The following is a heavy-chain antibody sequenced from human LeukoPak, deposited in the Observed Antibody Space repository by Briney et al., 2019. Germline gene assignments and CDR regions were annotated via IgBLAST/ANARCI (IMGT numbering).Heavy chain of an antibody. Sequence: GGSLRLSCAASGFTFSSYWMHWVRHAPGKGLVWVSRINSDGSSTSYADSVKGRFTISRDNAKNTLYLQMNSLRADDTAVYYCARGGYSYGYWFDPWGQGTLVTVSS. CDR1: GFTFSSYW. J-gene: IGHJ5*02. CDR3: ARGGYSYGYWFDP. D-gene: IGHD5-18*01. CDR2: INSDGSST. V-gene: IGHV3-74*01.